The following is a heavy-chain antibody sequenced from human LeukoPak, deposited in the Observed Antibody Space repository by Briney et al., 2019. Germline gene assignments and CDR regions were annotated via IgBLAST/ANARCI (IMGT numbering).Heavy chain of an antibody. Sequence: PGGSLRLSCAASGFTFSSYAMSWVRQAPGKGLEWVSTISGSDGSTYNADSVKGRFTISRDNSKNTLFLQMNSLRAEDTAVYYCAKLLYGDYTLDAFDIWGQGTMVTVSS. D-gene: IGHD4-17*01. CDR2: ISGSDGST. J-gene: IGHJ3*02. CDR3: AKLLYGDYTLDAFDI. CDR1: GFTFSSYA. V-gene: IGHV3-23*01.